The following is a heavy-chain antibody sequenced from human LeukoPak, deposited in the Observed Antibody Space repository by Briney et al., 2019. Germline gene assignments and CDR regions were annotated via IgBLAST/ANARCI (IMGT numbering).Heavy chain of an antibody. J-gene: IGHJ4*02. Sequence: SSETLSLTWTVSGGSISGSSYYWGWIRQPPGKGLEWIGSIYYSGSTYYNPSLKSRVTISVDTSKNQFSLKLSSVTAADTAVYYCARLFEQPWTTIDYWCQGTLVTVSS. CDR2: IYYSGST. CDR3: ARLFEQPWTTIDY. D-gene: IGHD6-13*01. CDR1: GGSISGSSYY. V-gene: IGHV4-39*01.